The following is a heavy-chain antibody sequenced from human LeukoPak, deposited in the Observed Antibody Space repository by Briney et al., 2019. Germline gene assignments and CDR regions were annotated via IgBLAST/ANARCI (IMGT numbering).Heavy chain of an antibody. CDR1: GYTFTSYD. J-gene: IGHJ4*02. V-gene: IGHV1-8*01. D-gene: IGHD6-19*01. CDR2: MNPNSGNT. Sequence: ASVKVSCKASGYTFTSYDINWVRQATGQGLEWMGWMNPNSGNTGYAQKFQGRVTMTRNTSISTAYMELSSLRSEDTAVYYCARGRWGSGWYWGDSMFDYWGQGTPVTVSS. CDR3: ARGRWGSGWYWGDSMFDY.